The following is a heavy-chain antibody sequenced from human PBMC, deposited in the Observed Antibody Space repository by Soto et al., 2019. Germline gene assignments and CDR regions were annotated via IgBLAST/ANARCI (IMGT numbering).Heavy chain of an antibody. CDR3: ARGWGRISDY. J-gene: IGHJ4*02. V-gene: IGHV4-34*01. Sequence: QVQLQQWGAGLLKPSETLSLTCAVSGGSFSGYYWSWIRQPPGKGLEWIGEINHSGSTNYNPSLKSRVTISVDPSKNQFTLKLTSWTAADTAVYYCARGWGRISDYWGQGALVAVSS. D-gene: IGHD7-27*01. CDR1: GGSFSGYY. CDR2: INHSGST.